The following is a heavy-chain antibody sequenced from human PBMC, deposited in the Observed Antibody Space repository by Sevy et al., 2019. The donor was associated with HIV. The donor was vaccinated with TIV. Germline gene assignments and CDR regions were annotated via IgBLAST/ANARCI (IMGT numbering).Heavy chain of an antibody. V-gene: IGHV1-18*01. J-gene: IGHJ4*02. CDR1: GYTFASNG. CDR2: IGIYNGNA. D-gene: IGHD3-10*01. Sequence: ASVKVSCKASGYTFASNGISWVRQAPGQELEWMGWIGIYNGNAKSAQKFQGRVTMTTDTSTSTAYMELGSLRSDDTAVYYCARVPTYYYGSATYFDYWGQGTLVTVSS. CDR3: ARVPTYYYGSATYFDY.